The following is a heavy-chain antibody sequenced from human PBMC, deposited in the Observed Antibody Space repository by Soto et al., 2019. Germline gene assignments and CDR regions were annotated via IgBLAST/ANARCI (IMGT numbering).Heavy chain of an antibody. D-gene: IGHD6-6*01. Sequence: ASVKVSCKASGGTFSSYAISWVRQAPGQGLEWMGGIIPIFGTANYAQKFQGRVTITADESTSTAYMELSSLRSEDTAVYYCARSEQLVPYYYYGMDVWGQGXTVTVYS. CDR3: ARSEQLVPYYYYGMDV. CDR2: IIPIFGTA. V-gene: IGHV1-69*13. J-gene: IGHJ6*02. CDR1: GGTFSSYA.